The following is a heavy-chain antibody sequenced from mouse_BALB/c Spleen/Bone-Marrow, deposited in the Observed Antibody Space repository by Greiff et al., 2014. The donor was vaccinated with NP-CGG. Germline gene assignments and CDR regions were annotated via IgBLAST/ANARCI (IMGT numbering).Heavy chain of an antibody. V-gene: IGHV3-1*02. CDR1: GYSITSGHS. Sequence: VQLQQSGPDLVKPSQSLSLACTVTGYSITSGHSWHWIRQFPGNKLERMGYIHYSGSTNYNPSLKSRISITRDTSKNQFFPQLNSVTTEDTATYYCARREGNHAAWFAYWGQGTLVTVSA. J-gene: IGHJ3*01. CDR2: IHYSGST. CDR3: ARREGNHAAWFAY. D-gene: IGHD2-1*01.